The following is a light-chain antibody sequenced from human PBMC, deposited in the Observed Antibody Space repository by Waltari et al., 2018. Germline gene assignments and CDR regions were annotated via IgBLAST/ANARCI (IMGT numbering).Light chain of an antibody. Sequence: QFLLTQPPSVSAAPGPTVTIPCSGTHSNIGKKSVPWYQQFPGTVPKLIIYENYKRPSGIPDRFSGSKSGTSATLGITGLQPGDEADYYCATWDLSVHTEMFGGGTKLTVL. CDR3: ATWDLSVHTEM. CDR1: HSNIGKKS. CDR2: ENY. J-gene: IGLJ3*02. V-gene: IGLV1-51*02.